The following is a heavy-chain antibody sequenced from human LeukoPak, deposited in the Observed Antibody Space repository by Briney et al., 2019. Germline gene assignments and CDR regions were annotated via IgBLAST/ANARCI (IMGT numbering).Heavy chain of an antibody. Sequence: SETLSLTCTVSGGSISSYYWSWIRQPPGKGLEWIGYIYYSGSTNYNPSLKSRVTISVDTSKNQFSLKLSSVTAADTAVYYCARTYYYDSSGYHHAFDIWGQGTMVTVSS. D-gene: IGHD3-22*01. V-gene: IGHV4-59*01. CDR3: ARTYYYDSSGYHHAFDI. J-gene: IGHJ3*02. CDR2: IYYSGST. CDR1: GGSISSYY.